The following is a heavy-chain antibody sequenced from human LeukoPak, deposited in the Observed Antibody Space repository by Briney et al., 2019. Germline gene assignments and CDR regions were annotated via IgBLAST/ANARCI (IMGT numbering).Heavy chain of an antibody. J-gene: IGHJ4*02. CDR3: ARDAAAQQLVHYFDY. CDR2: IYSGGST. D-gene: IGHD6-13*01. Sequence: GGSLRLSCAASGFTVSSNFMSSVRQAPGKGLEWVSLIYSGGSTYYADSVKGRFTISRDNSKNTLYLQMNSLRAEDTAVYYCARDAAAQQLVHYFDYWGQGTLVTVSS. V-gene: IGHV3-53*01. CDR1: GFTVSSNF.